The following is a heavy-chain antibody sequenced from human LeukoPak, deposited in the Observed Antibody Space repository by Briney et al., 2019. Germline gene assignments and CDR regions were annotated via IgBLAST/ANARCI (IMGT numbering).Heavy chain of an antibody. J-gene: IGHJ4*02. CDR1: GFTFRIYG. Sequence: GGSLRLSCAASGFTFRIYGMYWVRQAPGKGLEWVAFIRYDGSEKYYADSVKGRFTISRDNSKNTLYLQMNSLRPEDTAVYYCARPLRYLDSELDYWGQGTLVSVSS. V-gene: IGHV3-30*02. D-gene: IGHD3-9*01. CDR3: ARPLRYLDSELDY. CDR2: IRYDGSEK.